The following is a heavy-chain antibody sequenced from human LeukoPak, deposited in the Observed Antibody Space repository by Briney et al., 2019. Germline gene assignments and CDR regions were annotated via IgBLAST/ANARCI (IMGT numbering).Heavy chain of an antibody. Sequence: GGSLRLSCAASGFTFSSYSMNWVRQAPGKGLEWVSSISSSSSYIYYADSVKGRFTISRDNAKNSLYLQMNSLRAEDTAVYYCARESVRGLFDYWGQGTLVTVSS. V-gene: IGHV3-21*04. CDR1: GFTFSSYS. D-gene: IGHD3-10*02. CDR2: ISSSSSYI. J-gene: IGHJ4*02. CDR3: ARESVRGLFDY.